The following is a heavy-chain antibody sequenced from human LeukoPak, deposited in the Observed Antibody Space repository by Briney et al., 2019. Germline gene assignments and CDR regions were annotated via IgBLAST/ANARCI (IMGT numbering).Heavy chain of an antibody. Sequence: PGGSLRLSCAASGFTFSSYGMHWVRQAPGKGLEWVAVIWYDGSNKYYADSVRGRFTISRDNSKNTLYLQMNSLRAEDTAVYYCARFIYYYYGMDVWGQGTTVTVSS. J-gene: IGHJ6*02. CDR2: IWYDGSNK. CDR3: ARFIYYYYGMDV. CDR1: GFTFSSYG. V-gene: IGHV3-33*01.